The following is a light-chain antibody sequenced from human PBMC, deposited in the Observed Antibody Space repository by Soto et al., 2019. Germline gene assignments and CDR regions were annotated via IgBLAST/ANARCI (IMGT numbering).Light chain of an antibody. Sequence: EIVLTQSPGTLSLSPGERATLSCRASQSVSSSSLAWYQHKPGQAPRLLIYGASSRATGIPDTFSGSGSGTDFTLTINRLEPEDFAVYYCQQYGRSPWTFGQGTKVEIK. CDR2: GAS. CDR3: QQYGRSPWT. CDR1: QSVSSSS. V-gene: IGKV3-20*01. J-gene: IGKJ1*01.